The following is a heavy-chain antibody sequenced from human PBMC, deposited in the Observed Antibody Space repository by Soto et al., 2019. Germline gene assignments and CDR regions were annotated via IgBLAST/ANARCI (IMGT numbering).Heavy chain of an antibody. J-gene: IGHJ4*02. V-gene: IGHV1-69*13. CDR1: GGTFSSYA. CDR3: ARTSEMATIIGPTQFDY. CDR2: IIPIFGTA. D-gene: IGHD5-12*01. Sequence: SVKVSCKASGGTFSSYAISWVRQAPGQGLEWMGGIIPIFGTANYAQKFQGRVTITADESTSTAYMELSSLRSEDTAVYYCARTSEMATIIGPTQFDYWGQGTLVTVSS.